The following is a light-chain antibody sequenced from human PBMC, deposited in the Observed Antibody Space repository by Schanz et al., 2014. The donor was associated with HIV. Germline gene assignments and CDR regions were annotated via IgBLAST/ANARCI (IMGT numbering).Light chain of an antibody. V-gene: IGLV2-14*03. CDR2: DVS. CDR1: SSGIGYSYY. J-gene: IGLJ2*01. CDR3: QSYDSGLSGIL. Sequence: QSALTQPASVSGSPGQSITISCSGGSSGIGYSYYISWYQQQPGRPPKLIIYDVSDRPSGVSDRFSGSKSGNTASLTVSGLQPEDEADYYCQSYDSGLSGILFGGGTKVTVL.